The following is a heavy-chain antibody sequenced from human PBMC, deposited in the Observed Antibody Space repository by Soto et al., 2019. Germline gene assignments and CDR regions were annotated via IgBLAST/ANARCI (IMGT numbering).Heavy chain of an antibody. J-gene: IGHJ4*02. Sequence: EVQLVESGGGLVQPGRSLRLSCAASGFTFDDYAMHWVRQAPGKGLEWVSGISWNSGSIGYADSVKGRFTISRDNAKNALYLQWHSLRAEDTALYYCAKGRGGRYGRYYFDYWGQGTLVTFSS. CDR3: AKGRGGRYGRYYFDY. CDR1: GFTFDDYA. D-gene: IGHD1-26*01. V-gene: IGHV3-9*01. CDR2: ISWNSGSI.